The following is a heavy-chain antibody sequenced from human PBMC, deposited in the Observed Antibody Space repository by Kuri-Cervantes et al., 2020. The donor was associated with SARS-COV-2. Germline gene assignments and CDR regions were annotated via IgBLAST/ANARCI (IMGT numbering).Heavy chain of an antibody. D-gene: IGHD6-13*01. CDR1: GGSFSGYY. V-gene: IGHV4-34*01. J-gene: IGHJ6*02. Sequence: SQTLSLTCAVYGGSFSGYYWSWIRQPPGKGLEWIGEINHSGSTNYNPSLKSRVTISVDTSKNQFSLKLSSVTAADTAVYYCARGPQQLVQGSVYYYGMDVWGQGTTVTVSS. CDR2: INHSGST. CDR3: ARGPQQLVQGSVYYYGMDV.